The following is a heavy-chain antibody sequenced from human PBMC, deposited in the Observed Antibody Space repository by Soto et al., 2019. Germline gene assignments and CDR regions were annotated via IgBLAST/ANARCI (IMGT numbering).Heavy chain of an antibody. CDR1: GFTFSSYA. CDR2: MWYDGSKK. J-gene: IGHJ4*02. CDR3: ARDPGSTVTTSAYFDY. Sequence: GGSLRLSCAASGFTFSSYAMSWVRQAPGKGLEWVSVMWYDGSKKYYADSVKGRFTISRDNSKNTLYLQMNSLRAEDTAVYYCARDPGSTVTTSAYFDYWGQGTLVTVSS. V-gene: IGHV3-33*08. D-gene: IGHD4-17*01.